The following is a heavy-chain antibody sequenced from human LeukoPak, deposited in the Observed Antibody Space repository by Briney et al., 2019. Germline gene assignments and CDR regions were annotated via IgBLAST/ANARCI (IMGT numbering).Heavy chain of an antibody. J-gene: IGHJ6*03. V-gene: IGHV1-2*02. Sequence: ASVKVSCKASGYTFTGYYMHWVRQAPGQGLEWMGWINPNSGGTNYAQKFQGRVTMTRDTSISTAYMELSRLRSDDTAVYYCARGTTARGRYYMDVWGKGPRSPSP. CDR1: GYTFTGYY. CDR3: ARGTTARGRYYMDV. D-gene: IGHD6-6*01. CDR2: INPNSGGT.